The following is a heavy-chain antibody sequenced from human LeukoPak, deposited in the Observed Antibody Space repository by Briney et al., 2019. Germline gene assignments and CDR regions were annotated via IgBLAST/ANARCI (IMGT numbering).Heavy chain of an antibody. CDR3: AKGGAATMRDGYNYYYYYMEV. CDR2: ISGSGGHT. Sequence: GGSLRLSCAASGITFSNHAMSWVRQAPGKGLEWVSLISGSGGHTYYGDSVKGRFTISRDNSTNRLYLQMNSLRPEDTAVYYRAKGGAATMRDGYNYYYYYMEVWGRGTTVTVSS. D-gene: IGHD5-24*01. CDR1: GITFSNHA. V-gene: IGHV3-23*01. J-gene: IGHJ6*03.